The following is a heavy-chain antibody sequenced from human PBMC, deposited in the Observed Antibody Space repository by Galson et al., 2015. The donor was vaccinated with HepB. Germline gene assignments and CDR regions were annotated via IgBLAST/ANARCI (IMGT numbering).Heavy chain of an antibody. CDR1: GFTFSSYW. D-gene: IGHD6-13*01. J-gene: IGHJ4*02. Sequence: SLRLSCAASGFTFSSYWMSWVRQAPGKGLEWVANRKQDGSEKYYVDSVKGRFTISRDNAKNSLYLQMNSLRAEDTAVYYCARVPGIAAAGHFDYWGQGTLVTVSS. CDR3: ARVPGIAAAGHFDY. V-gene: IGHV3-7*03. CDR2: RKQDGSEK.